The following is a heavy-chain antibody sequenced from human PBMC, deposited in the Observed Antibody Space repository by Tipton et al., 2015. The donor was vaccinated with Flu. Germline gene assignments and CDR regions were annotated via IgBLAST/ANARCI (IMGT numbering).Heavy chain of an antibody. D-gene: IGHD6-13*01. V-gene: IGHV4-31*01. Sequence: TLSLTCTVSGGSISSGGYYWSWIRQLPGEGLEWIGYIYHSGGTYYNPSLESLLTISVDTSKNQFSLKVSSVTAADTAVYYCARYMAAAGTFDSWGQGTLVTVAS. CDR2: IYHSGGT. J-gene: IGHJ4*02. CDR1: GGSISSGGYY. CDR3: ARYMAAAGTFDS.